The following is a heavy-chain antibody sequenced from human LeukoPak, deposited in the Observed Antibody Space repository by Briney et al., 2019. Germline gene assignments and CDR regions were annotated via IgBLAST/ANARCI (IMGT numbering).Heavy chain of an antibody. CDR1: GFTFSGYA. V-gene: IGHV3-23*01. J-gene: IGHJ4*02. D-gene: IGHD5-18*01. CDR2: ISGSGGST. Sequence: GGSLRLSCAASGFTFSGYAMSWARQAPGKGLEWVSAISGSGGSTYYADSVKGRFTISRDNSKNTLYLQMNGLRAEDTAVYYCAKAQGLRPTEHRKYYFDYWGQGTLVTVSS. CDR3: AKAQGLRPTEHRKYYFDY.